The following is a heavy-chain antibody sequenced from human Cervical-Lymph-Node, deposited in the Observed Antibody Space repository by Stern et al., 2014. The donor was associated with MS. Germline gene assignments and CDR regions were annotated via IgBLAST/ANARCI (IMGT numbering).Heavy chain of an antibody. CDR3: ARESSGGYR. V-gene: IGHV4-61*01. D-gene: IGHD5-18*01. CDR1: DGSVSSGSYH. Sequence: QVQLQESGPGLVKPSETLSLTCTVSDGSVSSGSYHWSWIRQPPGKRLEWIGDISYSGSTSYNPSLKSRVTISVDTSKNQFSLRLSSVTAADTAVYYCARESSGGYRWGQGTLVTVSS. J-gene: IGHJ4*02. CDR2: ISYSGST.